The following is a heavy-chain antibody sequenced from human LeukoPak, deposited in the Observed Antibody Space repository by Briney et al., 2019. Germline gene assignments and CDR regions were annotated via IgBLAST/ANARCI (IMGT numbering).Heavy chain of an antibody. J-gene: IGHJ4*02. Sequence: SETLSLTCTVSGGPISSYYWGWIRQPPGKGLEWIGSIYNSGSTYYNPSLKSRVTISVDTSKNQFSLKLSSVTAADTAVYFCARREYYDSSGYRWGQGTLVTVSS. CDR1: GGPISSYY. D-gene: IGHD3-22*01. CDR3: ARREYYDSSGYR. V-gene: IGHV4-39*01. CDR2: IYNSGST.